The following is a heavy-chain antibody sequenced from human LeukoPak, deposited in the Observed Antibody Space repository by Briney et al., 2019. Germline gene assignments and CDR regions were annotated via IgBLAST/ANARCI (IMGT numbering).Heavy chain of an antibody. CDR2: INSDGSTT. CDR3: ARGVGGDRDY. CDR1: GFTFSSSW. Sequence: GGSERLSCAASGFTFSSSWMHWVSHTPGKGLVWVSRINSDGSTTSQADSVVGRFTLSRDNAQNTVYLQMNSLRAEDTAVYYCARGVGGDRDYWGQGTLVTVSS. D-gene: IGHD1-26*01. V-gene: IGHV3-74*01. J-gene: IGHJ4*02.